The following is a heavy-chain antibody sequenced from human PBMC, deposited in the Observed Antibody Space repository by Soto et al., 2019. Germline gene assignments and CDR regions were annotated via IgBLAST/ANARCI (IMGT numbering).Heavy chain of an antibody. D-gene: IGHD4-17*01. V-gene: IGHV1-18*04. J-gene: IGHJ4*02. CDR2: INGDNGNT. CDR3: ARDLGYGDYGTDF. Sequence: QVKLVQPGAEVKKPGASVKVPCQASGYSFSNNGISWVRQAPGQGFEWMGWINGDNGNTNYAQKFQGRVTMTTDTSTSTAYMELRSLRSDDTAVYYCARDLGYGDYGTDFWGQGTLVTVAS. CDR1: GYSFSNNG.